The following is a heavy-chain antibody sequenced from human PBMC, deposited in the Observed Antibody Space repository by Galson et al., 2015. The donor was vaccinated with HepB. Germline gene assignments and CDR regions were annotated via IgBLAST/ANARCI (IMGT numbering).Heavy chain of an antibody. D-gene: IGHD6-19*01. CDR2: INAGNGNT. J-gene: IGHJ6*02. V-gene: IGHV1-3*01. CDR1: GYTFTSYA. Sequence: SVKVSCKASGYTFTSYAMHWVRQAPGQRLEWMGWINAGNGNTKYSQKFQGRVTITRDTSASTAYMELSSLRSEDTAVYYCARGPGIAVDDYYDYGMDVWGQGTTVTVAS. CDR3: ARGPGIAVDDYYDYGMDV.